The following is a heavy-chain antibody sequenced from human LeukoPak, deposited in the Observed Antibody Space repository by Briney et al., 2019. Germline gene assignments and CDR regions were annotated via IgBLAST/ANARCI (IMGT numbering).Heavy chain of an antibody. CDR2: IYHSGST. V-gene: IGHV4-30-2*01. CDR3: ARVGIAGPDYYYYYMDV. CDR1: GGSISSGGYS. Sequence: SETLSLTCAVSGGSISSGGYSWSWIRQPPGKGLEWIGYIYHSGSTYYNPSLKSRVTISVDRSKNQFSLKLSSVTAADTAVYYCARVGIAGPDYYYYYMDVWGKGTTVTVSS. J-gene: IGHJ6*03. D-gene: IGHD6-13*01.